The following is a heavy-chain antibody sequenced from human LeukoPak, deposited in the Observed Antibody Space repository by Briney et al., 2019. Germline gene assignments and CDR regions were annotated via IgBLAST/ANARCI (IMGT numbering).Heavy chain of an antibody. Sequence: SETLSLTCAVYGGSFSGYYWSWIRQPPGKGLEWIGEINHSGSTNYNPSLKSRVTISVDTSKNQFSLKLSSVTAADTAVYYCARAVVVPAANENAAFDIWGQGTMVTVSS. CDR2: INHSGST. CDR3: ARAVVVPAANENAAFDI. CDR1: GGSFSGYY. V-gene: IGHV4-34*01. D-gene: IGHD2-2*01. J-gene: IGHJ3*02.